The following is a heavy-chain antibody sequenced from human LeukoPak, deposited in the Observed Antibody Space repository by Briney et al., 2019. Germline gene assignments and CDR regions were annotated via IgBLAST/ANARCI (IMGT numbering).Heavy chain of an antibody. D-gene: IGHD3-9*01. V-gene: IGHV3-23*01. CDR1: GFTFSNYA. J-gene: IGHJ6*02. CDR3: AKGAGYDILTGYNYYGMDV. Sequence: GGSLRLSCAASGFTFSNYAMSWVRQAPGKGLEWVSAISGSGGSTYYADSVKGRFTISRDNSKNTLYLQMNSLRAEDTAVYYCAKGAGYDILTGYNYYGMDVWGQGTTVTVSS. CDR2: ISGSGGST.